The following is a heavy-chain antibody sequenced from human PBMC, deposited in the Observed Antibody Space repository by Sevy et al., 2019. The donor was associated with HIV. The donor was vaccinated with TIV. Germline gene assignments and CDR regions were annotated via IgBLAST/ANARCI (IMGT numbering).Heavy chain of an antibody. J-gene: IGHJ5*02. Sequence: SETLSLTRAVYGGSFSGQYWNWIRQSPGKGLEWFGEINHDGSINYNPSLKRRVTISVDTSKNQFALKLNSVTSADTALYYCSSPKCCSGGSCWGPWGQGILVTVSS. CDR1: GGSFSGQY. CDR3: SSPKCCSGGSCWGP. CDR2: INHDGSI. D-gene: IGHD2-15*01. V-gene: IGHV4-34*01.